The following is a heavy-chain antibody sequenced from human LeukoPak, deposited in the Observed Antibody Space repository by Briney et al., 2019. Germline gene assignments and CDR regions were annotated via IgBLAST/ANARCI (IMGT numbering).Heavy chain of an antibody. CDR1: GFTFSSYS. CDR3: ARDPHNPGPIDY. V-gene: IGHV3-21*01. J-gene: IGHJ4*02. CDR2: ISGNKNYI. Sequence: AGSLRLSCAASGFTFSSYSMNWVRQAPGKGLEWVSSISGNKNYIYYADSVGGRFTISRDNARDSLFLQMDSLRAEDTGVYYCARDPHNPGPIDYWGQGTLVTVSS.